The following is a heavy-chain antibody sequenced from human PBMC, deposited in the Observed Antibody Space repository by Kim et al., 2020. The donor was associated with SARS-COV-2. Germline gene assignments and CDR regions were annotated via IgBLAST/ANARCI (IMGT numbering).Heavy chain of an antibody. J-gene: IGHJ6*02. CDR2: ISGDGGST. CDR1: GFTFDDYA. CDR3: AKCKAHYYYYGMDV. V-gene: IGHV3-43*02. Sequence: GGSLRLSCAASGFTFDDYAMHWVRQAPGKGLEWVSLISGDGGSTYYADSVKGRFTISRDNSKNSLYLQMNSLGTEDTALYYCAKCKAHYYYYGMDVWGQGTTVTVSS.